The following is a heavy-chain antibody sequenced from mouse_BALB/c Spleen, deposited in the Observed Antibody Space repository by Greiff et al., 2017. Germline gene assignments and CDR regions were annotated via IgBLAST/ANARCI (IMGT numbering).Heavy chain of an antibody. V-gene: IGHV1-12*01. CDR3: ARFDYDYFDY. J-gene: IGHJ2*01. Sequence: LQQPGAELVKPGASVKMSCKASGYTFTSYNMHWVKQTPGQGLEWIGAIYPGNGDTSYNQKFKGKATLTADKSSSTAYMQLSSLTSEDSAVYYCARFDYDYFDYWGQGTTLTVSS. CDR2: IYPGNGDT. D-gene: IGHD2-4*01. CDR1: GYTFTSYN.